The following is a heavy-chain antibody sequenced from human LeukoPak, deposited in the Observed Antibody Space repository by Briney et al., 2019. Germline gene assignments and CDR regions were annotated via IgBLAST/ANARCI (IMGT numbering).Heavy chain of an antibody. D-gene: IGHD1-1*01. V-gene: IGHV3-21*01. CDR1: GFTFSSYS. CDR3: ASSPNWNGAEYYFEY. Sequence: PGGSLRLSCAASGFTFSSYSMNWVRQAPGKGLEWVSSISSSSSYIYYADSVKGRFTISRDHAKNSVYLQMNSLRPEDTAVYFCASSPNWNGAEYYFEYWGRGTPVIVSS. J-gene: IGHJ4*02. CDR2: ISSSSSYI.